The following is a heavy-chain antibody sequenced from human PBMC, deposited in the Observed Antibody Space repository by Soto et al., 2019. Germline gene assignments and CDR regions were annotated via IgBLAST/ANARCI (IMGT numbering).Heavy chain of an antibody. D-gene: IGHD3-3*01. CDR2: IYYSGST. CDR1: GGSISSSSYY. Sequence: LSLTCTVSGGSISSSSYYWGWIRQPPGKGLEWIGSIYYSGSTYYNPSLKSRVTISVDTSKNQFSLKLSSVTAADTAVYYCARTMTKGAFDIWGQGTMVTVSS. CDR3: ARTMTKGAFDI. V-gene: IGHV4-39*01. J-gene: IGHJ3*02.